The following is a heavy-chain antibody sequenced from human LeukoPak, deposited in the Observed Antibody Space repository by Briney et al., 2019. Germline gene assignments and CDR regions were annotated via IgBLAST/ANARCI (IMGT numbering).Heavy chain of an antibody. D-gene: IGHD3-10*01. Sequence: GGSLRLSCAASGFTFSSYAMSWVRQAPGKGLEWVSAISGSGGSTYYADSVKGRFTISRDNSKNTLYLQMNSLRAEDTAVYYGAKDTLWFGELPEGYFDYWGQGTLVTVSS. CDR3: AKDTLWFGELPEGYFDY. CDR2: ISGSGGST. CDR1: GFTFSSYA. V-gene: IGHV3-23*01. J-gene: IGHJ4*02.